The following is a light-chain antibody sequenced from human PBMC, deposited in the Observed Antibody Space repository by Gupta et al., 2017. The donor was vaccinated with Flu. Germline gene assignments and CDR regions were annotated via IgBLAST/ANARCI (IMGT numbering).Light chain of an antibody. CDR2: MNN. Sequence: QSVLTQPPSASGTPGQRVIIACSGGSSNIGRYYVYWYQQLPGTAPKLLVYMNNQRPSGVPDRFSGSKSGTSASLAISGLRSDDEADYYCSGWDDSLRGVLFGGGTKLTVL. CDR1: SSNIGRYY. J-gene: IGLJ2*01. CDR3: SGWDDSLRGVL. V-gene: IGLV1-47*01.